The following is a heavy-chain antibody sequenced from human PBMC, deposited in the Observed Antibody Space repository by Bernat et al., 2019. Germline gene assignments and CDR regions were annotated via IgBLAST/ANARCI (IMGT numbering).Heavy chain of an antibody. D-gene: IGHD1-26*01. Sequence: EVQLVESGGGLIQPGGSLRLSCAASGFTVSSNYMSWVRQAPGKGLEWVGRIKSKTDGGTTDYAAPVKGRFTISRDDSKNTLYLQMNSLKTEDTAVYYCTTDPGATLATWGQGTLVTVSS. V-gene: IGHV3-15*01. CDR3: TTDPGATLAT. CDR1: GFTVSSNY. J-gene: IGHJ5*02. CDR2: IKSKTDGGTT.